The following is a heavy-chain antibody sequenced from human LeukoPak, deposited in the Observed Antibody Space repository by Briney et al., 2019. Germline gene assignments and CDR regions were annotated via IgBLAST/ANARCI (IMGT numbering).Heavy chain of an antibody. CDR2: ISSSSSII. D-gene: IGHD2-2*01. Sequence: GGSLRLSCAASGFTFSSYSMNWVRQAPGKGLEWVSYISSSSSIIYYADSVKGRFTISRDNAKNSLNLQMNSLRAEDTAVYYCARQLQYCSSTSCYDYYMDVWGKGTTVTVSS. J-gene: IGHJ6*03. CDR3: ARQLQYCSSTSCYDYYMDV. V-gene: IGHV3-48*01. CDR1: GFTFSSYS.